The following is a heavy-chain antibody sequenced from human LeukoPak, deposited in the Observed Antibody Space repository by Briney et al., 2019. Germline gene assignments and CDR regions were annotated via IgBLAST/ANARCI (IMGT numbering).Heavy chain of an antibody. CDR1: GFTFSSYG. D-gene: IGHD3-3*01. CDR2: ISYDGSNK. J-gene: IGHJ1*01. Sequence: GGSLRLSCAASGFTFSSYGMHWVRQAPGKGLEWVAVISYDGSNKYYADSVKGRFTISRDNSKNTLYLQMNSLRAEDTAVYYCAKDRDHLRFLEWPSGYFQHWGQGTLVTVSS. V-gene: IGHV3-30*18. CDR3: AKDRDHLRFLEWPSGYFQH.